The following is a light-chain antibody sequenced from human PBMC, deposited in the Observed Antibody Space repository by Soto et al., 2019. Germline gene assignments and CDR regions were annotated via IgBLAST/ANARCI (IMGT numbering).Light chain of an antibody. CDR1: ESVRTK. Sequence: EIVMTQSQATLSVSPGDAATLSCRARESVRTKLAWYQQKAGQAPRLLIYGASTRATGIPDRFSGSGSGTQFTRTISSLQSEDFADYYCHQYNSWPQITFGQGTRLVIK. CDR2: GAS. V-gene: IGKV3-15*01. J-gene: IGKJ5*01. CDR3: HQYNSWPQIT.